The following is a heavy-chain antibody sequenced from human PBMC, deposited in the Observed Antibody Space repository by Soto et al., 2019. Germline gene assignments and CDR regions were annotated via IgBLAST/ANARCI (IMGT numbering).Heavy chain of an antibody. D-gene: IGHD3-3*01. CDR2: ITWNSRVL. Sequence: EVQLVESGGRLVQPGRSLRLSCVGTGLNFDDFAMHWVRQAPGKGLEWVSGITWNSRVLAYADSVKGRFTISRDNARNSLYLQMDTLRDQDTALYYCAKGRYDFWSPYYFDSWGQGTLVTVSS. V-gene: IGHV3-9*01. J-gene: IGHJ4*02. CDR3: AKGRYDFWSPYYFDS. CDR1: GLNFDDFA.